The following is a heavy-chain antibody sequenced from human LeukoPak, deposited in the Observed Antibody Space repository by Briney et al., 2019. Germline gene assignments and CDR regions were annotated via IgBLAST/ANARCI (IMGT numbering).Heavy chain of an antibody. CDR1: GFTFSSYS. D-gene: IGHD2-2*01. J-gene: IGHJ4*02. CDR3: AREGCSSTSCQFDY. CDR2: ISSSSSTI. V-gene: IGHV3-48*01. Sequence: PGGALRLSCAASGFTFSSYSMNWVRQAPGKGLEWVSYISSSSSTIYYADSVKGRFTISRDNAKNSLYLQMNSLRAEDTAVYYCAREGCSSTSCQFDYWGRGTLVTVSS.